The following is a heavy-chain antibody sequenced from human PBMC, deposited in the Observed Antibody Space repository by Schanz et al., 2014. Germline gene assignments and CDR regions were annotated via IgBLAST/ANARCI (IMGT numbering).Heavy chain of an antibody. Sequence: EVQLVESGGGLIQPGGSLRLSCAASGFGFSSYSMNWVRQAPGKGLEWVSYISGSSRTIYYADSMKGRITVSRDNAENALYLQMNSLRAEDTAVYYCARKMKLGVYGGKGHDSLDIWGQGTMVTVSS. CDR3: ARKMKLGVYGGKGHDSLDI. CDR1: GFGFSSYS. CDR2: ISGSSRTI. J-gene: IGHJ3*02. V-gene: IGHV3-48*01. D-gene: IGHD4-17*01.